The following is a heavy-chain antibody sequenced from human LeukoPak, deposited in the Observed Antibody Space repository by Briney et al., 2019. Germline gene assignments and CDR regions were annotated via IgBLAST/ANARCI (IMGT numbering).Heavy chain of an antibody. D-gene: IGHD3-9*01. CDR3: AKWGDYDILTGYYVSDF. V-gene: IGHV3-23*01. CDR1: GFIFRNYA. J-gene: IGHJ4*02. Sequence: GGSLRLSCAASGFIFRNYAMSWVRQAPGKGLEWVSAITGSGDTTHYADSVKGRFTISRDNSKNTLYVEMNTLRAEDTAVYYRAKWGDYDILTGYYVSDFWGQGTLVTVSS. CDR2: ITGSGDTT.